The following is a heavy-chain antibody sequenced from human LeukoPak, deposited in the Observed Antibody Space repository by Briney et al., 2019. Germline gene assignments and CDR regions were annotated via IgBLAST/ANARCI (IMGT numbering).Heavy chain of an antibody. CDR1: GFTFSSYA. CDR3: AREGTMSYEVDY. CDR2: ISSNGGST. J-gene: IGHJ4*02. V-gene: IGHV3-64*01. Sequence: VGSLRLSCAASGFTFSSYAMHWVRQAPGKGLEYVSAISSNGGSTYYANSVKGRFTISRDNSKNTLYLQMGSLRAEDMAVYYCAREGTMSYEVDYWGQGTLVTVSS. D-gene: IGHD3-3*01.